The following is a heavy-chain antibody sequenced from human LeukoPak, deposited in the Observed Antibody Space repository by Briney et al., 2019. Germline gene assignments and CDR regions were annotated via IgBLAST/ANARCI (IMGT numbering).Heavy chain of an antibody. CDR1: GFTVSSNY. Sequence: GGSLRLSCAASGFTVSSNYMNWVRQAPGKGLEWVSAISGSSGSTYYADSVKGRFTISRDNSKNTLYLQMNSLRAEDTAVYYCAKGYYYDSSGYYPLDYWGQGTLVTVSS. D-gene: IGHD3-22*01. J-gene: IGHJ4*02. CDR3: AKGYYYDSSGYYPLDY. V-gene: IGHV3-23*01. CDR2: ISGSSGST.